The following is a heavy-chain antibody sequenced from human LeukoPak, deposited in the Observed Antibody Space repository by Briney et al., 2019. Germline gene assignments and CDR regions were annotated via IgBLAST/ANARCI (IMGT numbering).Heavy chain of an antibody. CDR1: GGSISSGSYY. CDR2: IYTSGST. CDR3: ARVRGGGYYGSGSYPDY. V-gene: IGHV4-61*02. J-gene: IGHJ4*02. D-gene: IGHD3-10*01. Sequence: SQTLSLTCTVSGGSISSGSYYWSWIRQPAGKGLEWIGRIYTSGSTNYNPSLKSRVTISVDTSKNQFSLKLSSVTAADTAVYYCARVRGGGYYGSGSYPDYWGQGTPVTVSS.